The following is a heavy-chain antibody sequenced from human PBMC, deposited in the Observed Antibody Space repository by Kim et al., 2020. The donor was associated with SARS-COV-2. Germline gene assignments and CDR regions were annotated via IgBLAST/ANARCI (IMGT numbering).Heavy chain of an antibody. CDR1: GFTFSSYA. Sequence: GGSLRLSSAASGFTFSSYAMSWVRQAPGKGLEWVSAISGSGGSTYYADSVKGRFTISRDNSKNTLYLQMNSLRAEDTAVYYCAKAHPYYYDSAPLNYWGQGTLVPVSS. CDR3: AKAHPYYYDSAPLNY. D-gene: IGHD3-22*01. V-gene: IGHV3-23*01. J-gene: IGHJ4*02. CDR2: ISGSGGST.